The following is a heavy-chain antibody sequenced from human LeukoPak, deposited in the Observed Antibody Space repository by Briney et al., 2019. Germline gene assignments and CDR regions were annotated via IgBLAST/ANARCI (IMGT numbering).Heavy chain of an antibody. CDR1: GFTFSSYA. Sequence: GGSLRLSCAASGFTFSSYAMHWVRQAPGKGLEWVAVISYDGSNKYYADSVKGRFTISRDNAKNSLYLQMNSLRAEDTALYCCAKDFSSGYYYFDCWGQGTLVTVSS. D-gene: IGHD3-22*01. J-gene: IGHJ4*02. V-gene: IGHV3-30*04. CDR2: ISYDGSNK. CDR3: AKDFSSGYYYFDC.